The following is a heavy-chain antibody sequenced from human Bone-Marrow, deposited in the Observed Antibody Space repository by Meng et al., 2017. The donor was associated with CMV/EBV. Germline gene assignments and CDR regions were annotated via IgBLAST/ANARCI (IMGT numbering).Heavy chain of an antibody. CDR3: ATDSGTPRNYYYYGMDV. CDR2: IIPILGIA. D-gene: IGHD1-26*01. CDR1: GGTFSSYA. J-gene: IGHJ6*02. V-gene: IGHV1-69*10. Sequence: SVKVSCKASGGTFSSYAISWVRQAPGQGLEWMGGIIPILGIANYAQKFQGRVTITADKSTSTAYMELRSLRSDDTAVYYCATDSGTPRNYYYYGMDVWGQGTTVTVSS.